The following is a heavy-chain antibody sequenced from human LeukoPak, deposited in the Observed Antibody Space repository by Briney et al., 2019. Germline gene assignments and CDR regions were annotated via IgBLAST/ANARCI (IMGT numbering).Heavy chain of an antibody. V-gene: IGHV3-30*04. J-gene: IGHJ4*02. Sequence: GGSLRLSCAASGFTFSSYAMHWVRQAPGKGLEWVAVISYDGSNKYYADSVKGRFTISRDNSKNTLYLQMNSLRAEDTAVYYCARRGESTNYGDYRFDSWGQGTLVTVSS. CDR2: ISYDGSNK. CDR3: ARRGESTNYGDYRFDS. D-gene: IGHD4-17*01. CDR1: GFTFSSYA.